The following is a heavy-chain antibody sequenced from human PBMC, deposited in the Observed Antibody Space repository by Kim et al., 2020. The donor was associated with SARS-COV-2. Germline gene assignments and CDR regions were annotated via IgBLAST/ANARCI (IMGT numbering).Heavy chain of an antibody. J-gene: IGHJ6*02. Sequence: DSVKGRFTISRDNAKNSLYLQMNSLRAEDTALYYCAKDIGYWFGGSMDVWGQGTTVTVSS. V-gene: IGHV3-9*01. CDR3: AKDIGYWFGGSMDV. D-gene: IGHD3-10*01.